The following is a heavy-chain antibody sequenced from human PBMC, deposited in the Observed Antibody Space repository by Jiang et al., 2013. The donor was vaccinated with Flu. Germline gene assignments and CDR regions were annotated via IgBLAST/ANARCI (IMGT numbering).Heavy chain of an antibody. V-gene: IGHV6-1*01. CDR3: ARGAITLRIIDAFDI. J-gene: IGHJ3*02. Sequence: GLVKPSQTLSLTCDIPGDSVSSISAAWNWIRQSPSRGLEWLGRIYQRRSRWYNDYGPSVEGRIIISADISKNQFSLQLNSVTPEDTAVYYCARGAITLRIIDAFDIWGQGIMVNVSS. CDR2: IYQRRSRWYN. D-gene: IGHD3-22*01. CDR1: GDSVSSISAA.